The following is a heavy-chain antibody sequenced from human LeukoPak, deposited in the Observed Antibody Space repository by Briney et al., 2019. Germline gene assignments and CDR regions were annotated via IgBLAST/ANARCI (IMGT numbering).Heavy chain of an antibody. J-gene: IGHJ4*02. CDR3: AKDRGYSSGWYPFDY. V-gene: IGHV3-23*01. D-gene: IGHD6-19*01. CDR2: ISGSGGST. CDR1: GFTFSSYA. Sequence: PGESLRLSCAASGFTFSSYAMSWVRQAPGKGLEWVSAISGSGGSTYYADSVKGRFTISRDNSKNTLYLQMNSLRAEDTAVYYCAKDRGYSSGWYPFDYWGQGTLVTVSS.